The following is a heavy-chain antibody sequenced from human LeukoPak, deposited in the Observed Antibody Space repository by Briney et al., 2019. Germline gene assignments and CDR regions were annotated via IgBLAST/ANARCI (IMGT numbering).Heavy chain of an antibody. V-gene: IGHV4-61*02. CDR3: ARGEGIVGATYY. CDR2: IYTSGST. J-gene: IGHJ4*02. Sequence: SQTLSLTCTVSGGSISSGSYYWSWIRQPAGKGLEWIGRIYTSGSTNYNPSLKSRVTISVDTSKNQFSLKLSSVTAADTAVYYCARGEGIVGATYYWGQGTLVTVSS. D-gene: IGHD1-26*01. CDR1: GGSISSGSYY.